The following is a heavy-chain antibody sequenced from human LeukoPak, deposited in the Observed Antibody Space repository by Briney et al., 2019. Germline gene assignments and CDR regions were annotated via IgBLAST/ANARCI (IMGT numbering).Heavy chain of an antibody. CDR1: GGTFSSYA. J-gene: IGHJ4*02. CDR2: IIPIFGTA. V-gene: IGHV1-69*06. D-gene: IGHD3-9*01. CDR3: ARMGILTGYSIDY. Sequence: GSSVKVSCKASGGTFSSYAISWVRQAPGQGLEWMGGIIPIFGTANYARKFQGRVTITADKSTSTAYMELSSLRSEDTAVYYCARMGILTGYSIDYWGQGTLVTVSS.